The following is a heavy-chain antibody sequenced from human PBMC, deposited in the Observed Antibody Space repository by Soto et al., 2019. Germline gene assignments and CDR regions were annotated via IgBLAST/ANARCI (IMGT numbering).Heavy chain of an antibody. V-gene: IGHV3-33*01. J-gene: IGHJ2*01. D-gene: IGHD6-19*01. CDR2: IWYDGSNK. CDR3: VRAMAGDNWYFDL. CDR1: GFTFSSYG. Sequence: QVQLVESGGGVVQPGRSLRLSCAASGFTFSSYGMHWVRQAPGKGLEWVAVIWYDGSNKYYADSVKGRFTISRDNSKNTLYLQMNSLRAEDTAVYYCVRAMAGDNWYFDLWGRCTLVTVSS.